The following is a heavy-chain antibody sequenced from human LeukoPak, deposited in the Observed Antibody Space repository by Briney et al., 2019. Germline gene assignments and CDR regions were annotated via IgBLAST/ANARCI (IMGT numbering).Heavy chain of an antibody. CDR1: GGSISSSSFY. V-gene: IGHV4-39*01. Sequence: PSETLSLTCTVSGGSISSSSFYWGWIRQPPGKGLEWIGSIYYRGNTYYNPSLKSRVTISVDTSKNQFSLKLSSVTAADTAVYYCARSRDGYISTFGYWGQGTLVTVSS. CDR2: IYYRGNT. CDR3: ARSRDGYISTFGY. D-gene: IGHD5-24*01. J-gene: IGHJ4*02.